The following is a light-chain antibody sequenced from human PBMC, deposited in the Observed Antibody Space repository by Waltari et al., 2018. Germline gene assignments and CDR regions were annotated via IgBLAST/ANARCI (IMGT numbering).Light chain of an antibody. CDR1: QSLVHSDGNTY. CDR3: MQGTHWPRT. Sequence: DVVMTQSPLSLPVTLGQPASISCRSSQSLVHSDGNTYLNWFHQRPGQSPRRLISKVSNRDSGVPDRFSGSGSGTDFTLKISRVEAEDVGVCYCMQGTHWPRTFGQGTKVEIK. J-gene: IGKJ1*01. CDR2: KVS. V-gene: IGKV2-30*02.